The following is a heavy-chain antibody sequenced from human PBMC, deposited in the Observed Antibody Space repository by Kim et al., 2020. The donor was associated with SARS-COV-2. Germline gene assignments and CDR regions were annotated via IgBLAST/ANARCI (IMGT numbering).Heavy chain of an antibody. D-gene: IGHD3-22*01. CDR3: ARRIITWFDP. Sequence: SETLSLTYTVSGGSISSYYWSWIRQPPGKGLEWIGYIYYSGSTNYNPSLKSRVTISVDTSKNQYSLKLSSVTAADTAVYYCARRIITWFDPWGQGTLVTVSS. J-gene: IGHJ5*02. CDR1: GGSISSYY. CDR2: IYYSGST. V-gene: IGHV4-59*01.